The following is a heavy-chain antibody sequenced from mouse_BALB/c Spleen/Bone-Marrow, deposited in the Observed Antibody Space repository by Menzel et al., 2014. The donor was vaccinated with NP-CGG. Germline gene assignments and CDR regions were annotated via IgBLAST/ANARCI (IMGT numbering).Heavy chain of an antibody. CDR1: GYTFTSYF. CDR2: INPYNDGT. D-gene: IGHD2-4*01. J-gene: IGHJ3*01. Sequence: VQLQQSGPELVKPGASVKMSCEASGYTFTSYFMHWVKQRPGQGLEWIGYINPYNDGTKYSEKFKGKATLTSDKSSSTAYMELSSLTSEDSAVYYCTRIYYDYDGVWFAYWGQGTLVTVSA. CDR3: TRIYYDYDGVWFAY. V-gene: IGHV1-14*01.